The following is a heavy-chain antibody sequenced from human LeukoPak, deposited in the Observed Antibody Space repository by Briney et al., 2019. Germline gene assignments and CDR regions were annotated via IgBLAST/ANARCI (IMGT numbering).Heavy chain of an antibody. D-gene: IGHD6-19*01. CDR1: GFTFSSYG. V-gene: IGHV3-30*18. CDR3: AKDRVAVAGYYYYYGMDV. J-gene: IGHJ6*02. Sequence: PGGSLRLSCAASGFTFSSYGMHWVRQASGKGLEWVAVISYDGSNKYYADSVKGRFTISRDNSKNTLYLQMNSLRAEDTAVYYCAKDRVAVAGYYYYYGMDVWGQGTTVTVSS. CDR2: ISYDGSNK.